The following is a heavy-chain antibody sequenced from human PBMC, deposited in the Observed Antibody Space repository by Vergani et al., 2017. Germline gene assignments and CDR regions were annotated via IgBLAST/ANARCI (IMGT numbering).Heavy chain of an antibody. CDR2: IYHSGST. J-gene: IGHJ5*02. CDR1: GYSISSGYY. Sequence: QVQLQESGPGLVKPSETLSLTFAVSGYSISSGYYWGWIRQPPGKGLEWIGSIYHSGSTYYNPSRKSRVTISVDTSKNQFSLKLSSVTAADTAVYYCARSRQQLVRGYNWFDPWGQGTLVTVSS. D-gene: IGHD6-13*01. V-gene: IGHV4-38-2*01. CDR3: ARSRQQLVRGYNWFDP.